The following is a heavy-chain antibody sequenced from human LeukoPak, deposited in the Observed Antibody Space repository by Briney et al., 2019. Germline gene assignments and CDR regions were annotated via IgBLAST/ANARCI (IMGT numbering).Heavy chain of an antibody. J-gene: IGHJ4*02. D-gene: IGHD6-13*01. CDR3: TRDREQEPTYDY. CDR1: GFTFSTYW. V-gene: IGHV3-74*01. CDR2: INGDGSIT. Sequence: GGSLRLSCAASGFTFSTYWMHWVRQVPGKGLVWVARINGDGSITTYADSVKGRFTISRDNAKNALYLQMNSLRAEDTAVYYCTRDREQEPTYDYWGQGALLTVSS.